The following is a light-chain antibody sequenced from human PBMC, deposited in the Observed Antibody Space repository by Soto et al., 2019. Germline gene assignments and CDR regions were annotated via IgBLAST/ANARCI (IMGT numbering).Light chain of an antibody. CDR1: QSLLDDDAYNY. CDR2: LGS. CDR3: MRTLQAPWT. V-gene: IGKV2-28*01. J-gene: IGKJ1*01. Sequence: DIVMTQSPLSLSVTPGEPASMSCRSSQSLLDDDAYNYLDWYLQKPGQSPQLLISLGSNRASGVPDRFSGSGSGTDFTLKISRVEAEDVGVYYCMRTLQAPWTFGQGTKVEV.